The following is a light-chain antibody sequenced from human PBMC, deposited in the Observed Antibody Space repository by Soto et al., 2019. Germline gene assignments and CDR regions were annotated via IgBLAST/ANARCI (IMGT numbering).Light chain of an antibody. Sequence: DIQLTQSPATLSASVGDRVTITCRASQSISSWLAWYQQKPGKAPKLLIYDASSLESGVPSRFSGSGSGTEFTLTISSLQPDDFATYYCQQYNSYSLTFGQGTKV. CDR2: DAS. V-gene: IGKV1-5*01. J-gene: IGKJ1*01. CDR1: QSISSW. CDR3: QQYNSYSLT.